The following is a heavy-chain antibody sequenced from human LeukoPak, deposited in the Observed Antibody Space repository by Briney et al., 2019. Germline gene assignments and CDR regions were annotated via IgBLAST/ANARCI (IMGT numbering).Heavy chain of an antibody. J-gene: IGHJ4*02. D-gene: IGHD3-10*01. CDR3: ARSPPYGSGNDY. CDR1: GGCFSGYY. V-gene: IGHV4-34*01. CDR2: INHSGST. Sequence: SETLSLTCAVYGGCFSGYYWSWIRQPPGKGLEWIGEINHSGSTNYNPSLKSRVTISVDTSKNQFSLKLSSVTAADTAVYYCARSPPYGSGNDYWGQGTLVTVSS.